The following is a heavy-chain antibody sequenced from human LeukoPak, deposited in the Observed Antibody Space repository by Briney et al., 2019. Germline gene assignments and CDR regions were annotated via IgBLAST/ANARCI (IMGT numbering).Heavy chain of an antibody. CDR1: GSTVTGYY. V-gene: IGHV1-2*02. CDR2: INPSSGGA. D-gene: IGHD6-13*01. J-gene: IGHJ6*03. Sequence: ASVKLSCKAVGSTVTGYYIKWVRQSAGQELEWRGWINPSSGGAKYAQNFKGRVIMTTDTSVSTPYMELSSLRSDDTAVYYCARSSPPTYYHFYYYIYGWGNLATVT. CDR3: ARSSPPTYYHFYYYIYG.